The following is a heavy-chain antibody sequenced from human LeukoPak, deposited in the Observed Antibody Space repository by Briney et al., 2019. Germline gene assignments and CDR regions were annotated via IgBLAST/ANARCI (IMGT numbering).Heavy chain of an antibody. CDR3: VSRNDILTGYVFDF. Sequence: PSETLSLTCTVSGGSVSSSIYYWGWIRQPPGKGLEWIGSIYYSGSTSYNPSLKSRVTISVDTSKNQFSLKLTSVTAADTAVYYCVSRNDILTGYVFDFWGQGTLVTVSS. CDR2: IYYSGST. J-gene: IGHJ4*02. CDR1: GGSVSSSIYY. V-gene: IGHV4-39*01. D-gene: IGHD3-9*01.